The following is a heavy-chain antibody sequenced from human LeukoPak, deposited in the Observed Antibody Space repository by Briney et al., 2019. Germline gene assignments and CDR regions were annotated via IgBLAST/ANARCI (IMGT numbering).Heavy chain of an antibody. V-gene: IGHV3-21*01. CDR3: ARVMAGYSYMDV. CDR1: GFTFSRYA. D-gene: IGHD3-10*01. J-gene: IGHJ6*03. CDR2: ISTTSSSSYI. Sequence: GGSLRLSCAASGFTFSRYAMNWVRQAPGKGLEWVSSISTTSSSSYIHYADSMNGRFTISRDNAKSSLYLQMNSLRAEDTAVYYCARVMAGYSYMDVWGKGTTVTVSS.